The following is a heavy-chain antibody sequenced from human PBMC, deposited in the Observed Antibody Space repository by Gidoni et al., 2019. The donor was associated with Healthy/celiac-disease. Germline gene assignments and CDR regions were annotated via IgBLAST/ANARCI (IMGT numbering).Heavy chain of an antibody. CDR1: GFTFGDYS. J-gene: IGHJ4*02. V-gene: IGHV3-49*04. Sequence: EVQLVESGGGFVQPGRSLRLSCTASGFTFGDYSMSWVRQAPGKGLGWVGFIRSKAYGVTTEYAASVKGRFTISRDDSKSIAYLQMNSLKTEYTAVYYCTREVNRDGYNYPFDYWGQGTLVTVSS. CDR3: TREVNRDGYNYPFDY. CDR2: IRSKAYGVTT. D-gene: IGHD5-12*01.